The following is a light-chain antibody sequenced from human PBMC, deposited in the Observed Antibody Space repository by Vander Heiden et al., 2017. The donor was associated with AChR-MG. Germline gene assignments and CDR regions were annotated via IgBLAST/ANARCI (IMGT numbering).Light chain of an antibody. V-gene: IGKV1D-13*01. CDR1: QGIRSA. CDR2: DAS. J-gene: IGKJ3*01. Sequence: AIQLTQSPSSLSASVGDRVTITCRASQGIRSALAWYHQKPGKPPKLLISDASTLGSGVPSRFSGSGYGTDFTLTISSLQPEDVATYYCQQFHNYPPLTFGHGTKVDIK. CDR3: QQFHNYPPLT.